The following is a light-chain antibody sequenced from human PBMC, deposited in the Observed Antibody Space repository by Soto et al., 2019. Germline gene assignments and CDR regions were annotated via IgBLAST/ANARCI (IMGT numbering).Light chain of an antibody. CDR2: AAS. J-gene: IGKJ3*01. V-gene: IGKV1-6*01. CDR1: QGIRND. Sequence: AIQMTQSPSSLSASVGDRVTITCRASQGIRNDLDWFQQKPWKAPKLLIYAASNLQSGVPARFSGSGSGTDFTLTISSLQPEDFATYYCLQKYFYPFTFGHGTKVDIK. CDR3: LQKYFYPFT.